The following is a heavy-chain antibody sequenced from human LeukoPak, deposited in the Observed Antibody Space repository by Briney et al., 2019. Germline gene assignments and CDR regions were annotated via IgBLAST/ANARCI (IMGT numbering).Heavy chain of an antibody. Sequence: GGSLRLSCAASGFTFSTYAIHWVRQAPGKGLEWVAVISYDGSNKYYADSVKGRFTISRDNSKNTLYLQMNSLRAEDTAVYYCARASDYYGSGSQYGMDVWGQGTTVTVSS. V-gene: IGHV3-30*04. J-gene: IGHJ6*02. CDR1: GFTFSTYA. D-gene: IGHD3-10*01. CDR2: ISYDGSNK. CDR3: ARASDYYGSGSQYGMDV.